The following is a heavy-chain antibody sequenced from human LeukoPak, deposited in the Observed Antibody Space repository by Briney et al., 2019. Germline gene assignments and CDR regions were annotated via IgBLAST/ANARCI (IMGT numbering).Heavy chain of an antibody. CDR2: IKQDGSEK. CDR1: GFTFSSYW. J-gene: IGHJ4*02. Sequence: GGSLRLSCAASGFTFSSYWMSWVRQAPGKGLKWVANIKQDGSEKYYVDSVKGRFTISRDNAKNSLYLQMNSLRAEDTAVYYCARDLDYGELDYWGQGTLVTVSS. D-gene: IGHD4-17*01. V-gene: IGHV3-7*01. CDR3: ARDLDYGELDY.